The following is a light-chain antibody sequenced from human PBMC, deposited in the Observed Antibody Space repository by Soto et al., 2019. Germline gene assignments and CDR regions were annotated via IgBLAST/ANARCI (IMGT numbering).Light chain of an antibody. CDR3: QQSHNLPLS. CDR2: DSS. Sequence: DIQMTQSPSSLSASVGDRVTITCQASQDIDNYLNWYQQKPGKAPRLLIYDSSTLQTGVPSRFSGSGSGTDFTLAISSLQPEDIATYDCQQSHNLPLSFGGGTKVQS. V-gene: IGKV1-33*01. CDR1: QDIDNY. J-gene: IGKJ4*01.